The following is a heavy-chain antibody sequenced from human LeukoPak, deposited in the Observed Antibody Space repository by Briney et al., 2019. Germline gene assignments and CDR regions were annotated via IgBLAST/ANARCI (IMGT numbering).Heavy chain of an antibody. V-gene: IGHV4-34*01. CDR1: GGSFSGYY. Sequence: LETLSLTCAVYGGSFSGYYWSWIRQPTGKGLEWIGEINHSGSATYNPSLKSRVTISVDTSKNQFSLKLSSVTAADTAVYYCARVRFLEWLTSNYMDVWGKGTTVTVSS. J-gene: IGHJ6*03. CDR2: INHSGSA. D-gene: IGHD3-3*01. CDR3: ARVRFLEWLTSNYMDV.